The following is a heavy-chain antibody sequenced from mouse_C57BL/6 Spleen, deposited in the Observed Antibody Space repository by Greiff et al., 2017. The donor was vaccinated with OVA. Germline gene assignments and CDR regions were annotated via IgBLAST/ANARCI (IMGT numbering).Heavy chain of an antibody. V-gene: IGHV2-2*01. CDR3: ARQYYYGSSYWYFDV. Sequence: QVQLQQSGPGLVQPSQSLSITCTVSGFSLTSYGVHWVRQSPGKGLEWLGVIWSGGSTDYNAAFISRLSISKDNSKSQVFFKMNSLQADDTAIYYCARQYYYGSSYWYFDVWGTGTTVTVSS. D-gene: IGHD1-1*01. CDR2: IWSGGST. CDR1: GFSLTSYG. J-gene: IGHJ1*03.